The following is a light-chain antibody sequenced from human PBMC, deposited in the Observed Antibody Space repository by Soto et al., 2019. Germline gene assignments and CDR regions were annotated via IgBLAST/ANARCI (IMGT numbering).Light chain of an antibody. CDR2: KAS. CDR3: QQYNSFPT. V-gene: IGKV1-5*03. Sequence: DIQMTQSPSTLSASVGDRVTITCRASQSISSWLAWYQQKPGKAPKILIYKASSLESGVPSRFSGSGSGTGFTLTISSLQPDDFATYYCQQYNSFPTFGQGTKVEIK. CDR1: QSISSW. J-gene: IGKJ1*01.